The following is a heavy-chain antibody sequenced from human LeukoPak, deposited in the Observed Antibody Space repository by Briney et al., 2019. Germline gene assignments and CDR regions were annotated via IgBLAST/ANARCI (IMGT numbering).Heavy chain of an antibody. Sequence: PSETLSLTCAVYGGSFGGYYWSWIRQPPGKGLEWIGEINHSGSTSYNPSLKSRVTISVDTSKNRFSLKLSSVTAADTAVYYCARGRDSSGYYFRFDPWGQGTLVTVSS. CDR2: INHSGST. D-gene: IGHD3-22*01. J-gene: IGHJ5*02. CDR1: GGSFGGYY. CDR3: ARGRDSSGYYFRFDP. V-gene: IGHV4-34*01.